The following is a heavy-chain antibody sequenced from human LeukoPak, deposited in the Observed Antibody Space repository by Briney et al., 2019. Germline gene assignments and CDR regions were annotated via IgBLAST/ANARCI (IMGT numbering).Heavy chain of an antibody. Sequence: GGSLRLSCAASGFTFSSYSMNWVRQAPGKGLEWVSSINSSSSYIYYADSVKGRFTISRDNAKNSLYLQMNSLRAEDTAVYYCARDLSPYYYDSSGYYRHWFDPWGQGTLVTVSS. CDR2: INSSSSYI. V-gene: IGHV3-21*01. D-gene: IGHD3-22*01. J-gene: IGHJ5*02. CDR3: ARDLSPYYYDSSGYYRHWFDP. CDR1: GFTFSSYS.